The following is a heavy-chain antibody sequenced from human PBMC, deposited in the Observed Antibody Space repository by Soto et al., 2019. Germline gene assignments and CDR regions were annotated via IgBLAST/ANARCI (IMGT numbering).Heavy chain of an antibody. D-gene: IGHD6-19*01. V-gene: IGHV1-3*01. J-gene: IGHJ4*02. Sequence: ASVKVSCKASGYTFTSYAMHWVRQAPGQRLEWMGWINAGNGNTKYSQKFQGRVTITRDTSASTAYMELSSLRSEDTAVYYCARDSSVDPGIAVAGIPHYWGQRSLDTGSS. CDR1: GYTFTSYA. CDR2: INAGNGNT. CDR3: ARDSSVDPGIAVAGIPHY.